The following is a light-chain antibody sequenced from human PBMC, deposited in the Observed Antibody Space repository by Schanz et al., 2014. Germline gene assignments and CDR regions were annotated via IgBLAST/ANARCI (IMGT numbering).Light chain of an antibody. CDR1: GNDIEMYNL. CDR3: SSHSLTSILV. CDR2: EGS. Sequence: QSALTQPASVSGSPGQSITISCSGTGNDIEMYNLVSWYQQHPGKAPKLIIYEGSARASGLFNRFSGSRSGITASLTISGLQADDEADYYCSSHSLTSILVFGGGTKLTVL. V-gene: IGLV2-23*01. J-gene: IGLJ2*01.